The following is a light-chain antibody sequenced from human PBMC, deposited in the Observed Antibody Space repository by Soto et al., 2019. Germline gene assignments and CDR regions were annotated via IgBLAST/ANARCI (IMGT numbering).Light chain of an antibody. J-gene: IGKJ3*01. CDR1: QSIAKY. CDR2: AAS. CDR3: QQSYSTPPIT. V-gene: IGKV1-39*01. Sequence: DLQMTQSPSSLSASVGDRVTIACRASQSIAKYLNWYQQKPGKAPKLLIYAASSLQSGVPSRFSGSGSGTDFTLTISSLQPEDFVTYYCQQSYSTPPITFGPGTKVDIK.